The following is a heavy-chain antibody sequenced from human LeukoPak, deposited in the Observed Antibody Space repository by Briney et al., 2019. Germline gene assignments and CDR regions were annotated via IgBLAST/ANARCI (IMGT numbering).Heavy chain of an antibody. CDR1: GGSISSYY. J-gene: IGHJ5*02. V-gene: IGHV4-59*08. CDR2: IYYSGST. CDR3: ASNWNYGWFDP. D-gene: IGHD1-7*01. Sequence: SETLSLTCTVSGGSISSYYWSWIRQPPGKGLEGIGYIYYSGSTNYNPSLKSRVTISVDTSKNQFSLKLSSVTAADSAVYYCASNWNYGWFDPWGQGTLVTVSS.